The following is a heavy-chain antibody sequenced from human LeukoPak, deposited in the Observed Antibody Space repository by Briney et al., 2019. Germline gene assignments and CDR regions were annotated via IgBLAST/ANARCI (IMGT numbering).Heavy chain of an antibody. J-gene: IGHJ3*02. CDR1: GGSISSGGYY. D-gene: IGHD1-26*01. CDR3: ARDNGPRGSYRYAFDI. V-gene: IGHV4-30-2*01. Sequence: PSETLSLTCTVSGGSISSGGYYWSWIRQPPGKGLEWIGYIYHSGSTYYNPSLKSRVTISVDRSKNQFSLKLSSVTAADTAVYYCARDNGPRGSYRYAFDIWGQGTMVTVSS. CDR2: IYHSGST.